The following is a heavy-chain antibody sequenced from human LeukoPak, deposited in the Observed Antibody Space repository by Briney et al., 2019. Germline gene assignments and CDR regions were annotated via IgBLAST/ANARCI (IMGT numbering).Heavy chain of an antibody. CDR3: ASRTRFPLRFFDY. CDR1: GGSFSGYY. V-gene: IGHV4-34*01. CDR2: INHSGST. D-gene: IGHD3-3*01. J-gene: IGHJ4*02. Sequence: ESSETLSLTCAVYGGSFSGYYWSWIRQPPGMGLEWIGEINHSGSTNYNPSLKSRVTISVDTSKNQFSLKLSSVTAADTAVYYCASRTRFPLRFFDYWGQGTLVTVSS.